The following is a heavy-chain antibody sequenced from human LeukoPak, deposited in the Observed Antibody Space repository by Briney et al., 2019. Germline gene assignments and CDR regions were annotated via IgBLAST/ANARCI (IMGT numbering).Heavy chain of an antibody. V-gene: IGHV1-69*04. CDR1: GGTFSSYA. D-gene: IGHD1-26*01. CDR2: IIPIFGIA. Sequence: SVKVSCKASGGTFSSYAISWVRQAPGQGLEWMGRIIPIFGIANYAQKFQGRVTITADKSTSTAYMELSSLRSEDTAVYYCARVPESGGGVWGQGTIVTVSS. J-gene: IGHJ3*01. CDR3: ARVPESGGGV.